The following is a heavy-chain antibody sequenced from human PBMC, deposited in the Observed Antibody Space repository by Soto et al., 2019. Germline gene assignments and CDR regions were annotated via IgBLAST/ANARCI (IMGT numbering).Heavy chain of an antibody. CDR2: INAGNGNT. J-gene: IGHJ4*02. CDR3: ARDLGGWPDY. Sequence: GASVKVSCKASGYTFASYAMHWVRQAPGQRLEWMGWINAGNGNTKYSQKFQGRVTITRDTSASTAYMELSSLRSKDTAVYYCARDLGGWPDYWGQGTLVTVAS. D-gene: IGHD2-15*01. CDR1: GYTFASYA. V-gene: IGHV1-3*01.